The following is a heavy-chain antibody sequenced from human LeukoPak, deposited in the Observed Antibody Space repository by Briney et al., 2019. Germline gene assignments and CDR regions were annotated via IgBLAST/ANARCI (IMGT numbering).Heavy chain of an antibody. Sequence: GGSLRLSCAASGLTFRSYWMSWVRQAPGKGLEWVANIKQDGGEKTYVDSVKGRFTISRDDAKNSLYLQMNSLRAEDTAVYYCVRTYYGSGSYYGYWGQGTLVTVSS. D-gene: IGHD3-10*01. CDR2: IKQDGGEK. CDR3: VRTYYGSGSYYGY. V-gene: IGHV3-7*04. CDR1: GLTFRSYW. J-gene: IGHJ4*02.